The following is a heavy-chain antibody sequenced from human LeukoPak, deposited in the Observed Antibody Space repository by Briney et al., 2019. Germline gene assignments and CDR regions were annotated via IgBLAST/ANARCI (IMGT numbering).Heavy chain of an antibody. CDR2: ISAGNGNT. V-gene: IGHV1-3*01. CDR1: GYTFTSYA. J-gene: IGHJ4*02. D-gene: IGHD1-26*01. CDR3: ARDSGSGNSDY. Sequence: ASVKVSCKASGYTFTSYAIHWVRQAPGQRLEWMGWISAGNGNTKYSQNFQGRVTFISNTSATTAFMELSSLRSEDAAVYYCARDSGSGNSDYWGQGTLVTASS.